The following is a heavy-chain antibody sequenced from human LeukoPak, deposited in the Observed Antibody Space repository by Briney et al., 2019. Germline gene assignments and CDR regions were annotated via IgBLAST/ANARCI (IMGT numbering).Heavy chain of an antibody. Sequence: SETLSLTCAVYGGSFSGYYWSWIRQPPGKGLEWIGEINHSGSTNYNPSLKSRVTISVDTSKNQFSLKLSSVTAADTAVYYCARLTVTQYFQHWGQGTLVTVSS. J-gene: IGHJ1*01. CDR1: GGSFSGYY. CDR3: ARLTVTQYFQH. D-gene: IGHD4-17*01. CDR2: INHSGST. V-gene: IGHV4-34*01.